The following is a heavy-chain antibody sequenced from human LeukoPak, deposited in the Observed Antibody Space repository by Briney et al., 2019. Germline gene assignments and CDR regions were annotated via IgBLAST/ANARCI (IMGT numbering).Heavy chain of an antibody. D-gene: IGHD4-17*01. CDR3: ARERGDYDSDNWLDS. Sequence: PSETLSLTCTVSGASIGSYFWSWIRQPPGKGLEWIGYIYYGGGTNYNPSFESRITISVDTSKNQISLNLTTVTAADTAIYYCARERGDYDSDNWLDSWGQGTLVTVSS. CDR1: GASIGSYF. J-gene: IGHJ5*01. V-gene: IGHV4-59*01. CDR2: IYYGGGT.